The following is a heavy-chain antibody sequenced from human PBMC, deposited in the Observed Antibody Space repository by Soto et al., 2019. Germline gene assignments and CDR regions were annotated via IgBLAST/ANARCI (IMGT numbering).Heavy chain of an antibody. Sequence: ASETLSLTCPVSGGSISSYYRSWIRQPPGKGLEWIGYIYYSGSTNYNPSLKSRVTISVDTSKNQFSPKLSSVTAADTAVYYCASSYSSSWYYFDYWGQGTLVTVSS. J-gene: IGHJ4*02. CDR3: ASSYSSSWYYFDY. CDR2: IYYSGST. CDR1: GGSISSYY. D-gene: IGHD6-13*01. V-gene: IGHV4-59*01.